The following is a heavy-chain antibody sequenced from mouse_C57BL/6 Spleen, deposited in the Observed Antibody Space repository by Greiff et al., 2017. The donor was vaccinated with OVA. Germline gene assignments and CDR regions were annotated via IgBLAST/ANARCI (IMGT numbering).Heavy chain of an antibody. J-gene: IGHJ2*01. V-gene: IGHV1-69*01. D-gene: IGHD2-1*01. CDR3: ARGYYGNYFDY. CDR1: GYTFTSYW. CDR2: IDPSDSYT. Sequence: QVQLKQPGAELVMPGASVKLSCKASGYTFTSYWMHWVQQSPGHGLEWIGEIDPSDSYTNYNQKFKGKSTLTVDKSSSTAYMQLSSLTSEDSAVYYCARGYYGNYFDYWGQGTTLTVSS.